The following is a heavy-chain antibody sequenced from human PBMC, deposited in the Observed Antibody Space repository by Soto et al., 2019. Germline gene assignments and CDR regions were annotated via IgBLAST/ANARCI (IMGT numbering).Heavy chain of an antibody. CDR3: ARADYGDIVFEY. CDR2: IYWDDDK. J-gene: IGHJ4*02. CDR1: GFSFITTGVG. D-gene: IGHD4-17*01. V-gene: IGHV2-5*02. Sequence: QITLKESGPPLVKPTQTLTLTCTFSGFSFITTGVGVGWVRQSPGKALEWLALIYWDDDKRYSPSLKSRLTITKDTSKNPVVLSMTNMDPVDTATYYCARADYGDIVFEYWGQGTLVTVSS.